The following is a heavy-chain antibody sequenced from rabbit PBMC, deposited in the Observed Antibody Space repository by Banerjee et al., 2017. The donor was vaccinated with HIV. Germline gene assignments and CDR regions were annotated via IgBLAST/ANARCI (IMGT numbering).Heavy chain of an antibody. V-gene: IGHV1S7*01. CDR3: ARSPYAGYAGYGYACYFNL. J-gene: IGHJ4*01. CDR1: GFDFSSYY. D-gene: IGHD6-1*01. Sequence: QLKETGGGLVQPGGSLTLSCKASGFDFSSYYMSWVRQAPGKGLEWIGFIDHGSGRIYYATWVSGRFTISSDNAQNTMDLQMNSLTAADTATYFCARSPYAGYAGYGYACYFNLWGQGTLVTVS. CDR2: IDHGSGRI.